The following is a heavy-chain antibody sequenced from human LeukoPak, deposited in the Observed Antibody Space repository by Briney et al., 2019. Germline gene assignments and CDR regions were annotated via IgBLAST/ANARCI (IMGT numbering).Heavy chain of an antibody. CDR3: ARHKWDTSLDY. Sequence: SETLSLTCSVSGGSTTSQYWSWIRQPPGKGLEWIGYVYYRGSTNYNPSLKSRVTIAEDTSKNQFSLKLSSVTAADTAVYYCARHKWDTSLDYWGQGTLVTVSS. CDR1: GGSTTSQY. CDR2: VYYRGST. D-gene: IGHD5-18*01. J-gene: IGHJ4*02. V-gene: IGHV4-59*08.